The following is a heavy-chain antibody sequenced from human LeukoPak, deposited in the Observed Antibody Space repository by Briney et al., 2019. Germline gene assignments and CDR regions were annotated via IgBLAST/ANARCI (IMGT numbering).Heavy chain of an antibody. J-gene: IGHJ4*02. CDR1: GGSFSGYY. V-gene: IGHV4-34*01. CDR3: ARNVGWYTHDS. Sequence: SETLSLTCAVYGGSFSGYYWSWIRQPPGKGLEWIGEINHSGSTNYNPSLRSRVTISEDTSKNPFYLKLTSVTAADTAVYYCARNVGWYTHDSWGQGTLVTVSS. D-gene: IGHD6-19*01. CDR2: INHSGST.